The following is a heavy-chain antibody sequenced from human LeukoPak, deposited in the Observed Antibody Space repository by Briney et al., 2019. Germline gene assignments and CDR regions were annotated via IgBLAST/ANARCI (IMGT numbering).Heavy chain of an antibody. CDR3: ASGFGPDY. V-gene: IGHV3-30*04. Sequence: QRWGSLRLSCAASGLTFSSYAMHWVRQAPGKGLEWVAVISYDGSNKYYADSVKGRFTISRDNSKNTLYLQMNSLRAEDTAVYYCASGFGPDYWGQGTLVTVSS. CDR1: GLTFSSYA. D-gene: IGHD3-10*01. J-gene: IGHJ4*02. CDR2: ISYDGSNK.